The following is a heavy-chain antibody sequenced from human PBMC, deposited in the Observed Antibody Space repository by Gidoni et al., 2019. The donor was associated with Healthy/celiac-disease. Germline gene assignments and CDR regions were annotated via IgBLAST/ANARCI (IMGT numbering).Heavy chain of an antibody. J-gene: IGHJ6*02. CDR1: GGSISSYY. CDR2: IYYSGST. D-gene: IGHD6-19*01. CDR3: ARDSGYSSGIHYYYYGMDV. Sequence: QVQLQESGPGLVKPSETLSLTCTVSGGSISSYYWSWIRQPPGKGLEWIGYIYYSGSTNYNPSLKSRVTISVDTSKNQFSLKLSSVTAADTAVYYCARDSGYSSGIHYYYYGMDVWGQGTTVTVSS. V-gene: IGHV4-59*01.